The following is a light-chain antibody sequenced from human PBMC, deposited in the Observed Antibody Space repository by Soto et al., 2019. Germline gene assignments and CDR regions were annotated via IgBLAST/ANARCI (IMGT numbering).Light chain of an antibody. CDR3: QQYDSYSKT. CDR2: KAS. CDR1: QTISSW. J-gene: IGKJ2*01. Sequence: DIQMTQSPSTLSGSVGDRVTITCRASQTISSWLAWYQQKPGKAPKLLIYKASTLNSGVPSRFSGSGSGTEFTLTISTLQPDDFATYYCQQYDSYSKTFGQGTQL. V-gene: IGKV1-5*03.